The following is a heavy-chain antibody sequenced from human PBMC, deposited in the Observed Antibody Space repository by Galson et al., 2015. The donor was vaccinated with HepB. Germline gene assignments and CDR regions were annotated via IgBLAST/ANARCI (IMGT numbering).Heavy chain of an antibody. CDR2: IYSGGST. CDR1: GFTVTSNS. Sequence: SLRLSCAASGFTVTSNSMSWVRQAPGKGLEWVSVIYSGGSTYYADSVKGRFTISRDNSKNTLYLQMNSMRAEDTAVYYCARVGYSYGYDYWGQGTLVTVSS. CDR3: ARVGYSYGYDY. J-gene: IGHJ4*02. D-gene: IGHD5-18*01. V-gene: IGHV3-66*01.